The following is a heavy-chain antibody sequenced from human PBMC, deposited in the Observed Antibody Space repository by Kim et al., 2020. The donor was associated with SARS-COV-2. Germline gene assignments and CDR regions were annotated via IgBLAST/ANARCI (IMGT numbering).Heavy chain of an antibody. CDR3: ARTIVNTAGSHWLDP. V-gene: IGHV7-4-1*02. D-gene: IGHD1-1*01. J-gene: IGHJ5*02. Sequence: ASVKVSCKASGYTFTTYAMNWVRQAPGQGLEWMGWISTNTGNPMYAQGFTGRFVFSLDTSVNTAYLQISSLKAEDTALYYCARTIVNTAGSHWLDPWGQGTLVTVSS. CDR2: ISTNTGNP. CDR1: GYTFTTYA.